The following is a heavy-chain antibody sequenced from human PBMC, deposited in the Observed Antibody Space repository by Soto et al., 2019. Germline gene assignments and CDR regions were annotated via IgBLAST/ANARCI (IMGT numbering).Heavy chain of an antibody. J-gene: IGHJ4*02. CDR1: GYTFTSYY. Sequence: ASVKVSCKASGYTFTSYYMHWVRQAPGQGLEWMGIINPSGGSTSYAQKFQGRVTMTRDTSTSTVYMELSSLRSEDTAVYYCARTLRYFDWLLPGALNYWGQGTLVTVSS. CDR3: ARTLRYFDWLLPGALNY. D-gene: IGHD3-9*01. CDR2: INPSGGST. V-gene: IGHV1-46*03.